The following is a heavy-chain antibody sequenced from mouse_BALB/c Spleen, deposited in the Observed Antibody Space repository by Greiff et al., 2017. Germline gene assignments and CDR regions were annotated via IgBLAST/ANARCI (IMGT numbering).Heavy chain of an antibody. CDR1: GFTFSDYY. CDR2: ISDGGSYT. CDR3: ARAAIYYGYGGRLAMDY. D-gene: IGHD2-2*01. V-gene: IGHV5-4*02. J-gene: IGHJ4*01. Sequence: EVKLVESGGGLVKPGGSLKLSCAASGFTFSDYYMYWVRQTPEKRLEWVATISDGGSYTYYPDSVKGRFTISRDNAKNNLYLQMSSLKSEDTAMYYCARAAIYYGYGGRLAMDYWGQGTSVTVSS.